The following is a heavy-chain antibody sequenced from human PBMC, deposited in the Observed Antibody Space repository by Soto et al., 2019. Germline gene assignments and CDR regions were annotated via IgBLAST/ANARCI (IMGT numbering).Heavy chain of an antibody. V-gene: IGHV3-30*03. CDR2: ISYDGSHK. CDR3: ATSASSDH. CDR1: GFLFDTYG. J-gene: IGHJ4*02. Sequence: VQLVESGGVVVQPGRSLRLSCVASGFLFDTYGMHWVRQTPGKGLEWVAIISYDGSHKEYADSVKGRFAISRDNSENTMYLQMTNLGVEDTALYYCATSASSDHWGQGTQVTVSS. D-gene: IGHD1-26*01.